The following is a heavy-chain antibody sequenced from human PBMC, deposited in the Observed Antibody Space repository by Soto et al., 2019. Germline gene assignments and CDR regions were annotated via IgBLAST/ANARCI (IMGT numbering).Heavy chain of an antibody. CDR2: IHYSGHT. CDR1: GGSISRGGDY. Sequence: SETLSHRCTVSGGSISRGGDYCCWIRQPPGKGLEWIGYIHYSGHTYYNPSLKSRATISVNTSKNQFSLKLSSVTAADTAVYFCARVYDSSGYVDFWGHGTLVT. CDR3: ARVYDSSGYVDF. D-gene: IGHD3-22*01. J-gene: IGHJ5*01. V-gene: IGHV4-30-4*01.